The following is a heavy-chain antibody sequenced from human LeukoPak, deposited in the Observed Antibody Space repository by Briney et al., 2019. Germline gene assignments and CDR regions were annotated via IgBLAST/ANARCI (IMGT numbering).Heavy chain of an antibody. CDR3: AKWGDYDILTGYYDSDY. CDR1: GFTFSNYA. CDR2: IVGSGGST. J-gene: IGHJ4*02. Sequence: GGSLRLSCAASGFTFSNYAMSWVRQTPGKGLEWVSAIVGSGGSTYYADSVKGRFTISRDNPKNTLYLQMNSLRAEDTAVYYCAKWGDYDILTGYYDSDYWGQGTLVTVSS. V-gene: IGHV3-23*01. D-gene: IGHD3-9*01.